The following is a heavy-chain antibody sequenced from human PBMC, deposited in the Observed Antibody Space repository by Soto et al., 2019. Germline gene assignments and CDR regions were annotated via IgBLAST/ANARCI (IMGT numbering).Heavy chain of an antibody. CDR3: VRDGSTGWHFDS. CDR2: TRQDGGQS. J-gene: IGHJ4*02. D-gene: IGHD6-19*01. Sequence: EVKLVESGGGLGQPGGSLRLSCEASGFTLSSYWMSWIRQAPGKGLEWVANTRQDGGQSYLVDSVQGRFTISRDNAKNSVYLQMHSLRAEDTAVYSCVRDGSTGWHFDSWGQGTLVTVSS. CDR1: GFTLSSYW. V-gene: IGHV3-7*01.